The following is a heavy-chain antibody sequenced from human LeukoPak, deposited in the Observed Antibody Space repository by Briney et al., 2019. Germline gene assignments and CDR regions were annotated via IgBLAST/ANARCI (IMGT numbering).Heavy chain of an antibody. D-gene: IGHD3-3*01. CDR1: GVSLSSYY. Sequence: SETLSLTCNVSGVSLSSYYWGWIRQSPGKGLEWLGYISDTGKTDYNPSLKSRGTLSLDMSKNLFSLRLTSVTAADTAVYYCVTGYYEPFDNWGRGTLVIVSS. V-gene: IGHV4-59*01. CDR2: ISDTGKT. CDR3: VTGYYEPFDN. J-gene: IGHJ4*02.